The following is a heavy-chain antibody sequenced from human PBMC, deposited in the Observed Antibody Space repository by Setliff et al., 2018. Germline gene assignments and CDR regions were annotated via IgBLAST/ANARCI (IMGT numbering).Heavy chain of an antibody. CDR1: GGTFSDYH. D-gene: IGHD3-3*01. CDR2: INHRGST. J-gene: IGHJ6*03. V-gene: IGHV4-34*01. CDR3: ARMSGFLYMDV. Sequence: PSETLSLTCAAYGGTFSDYHWTWIRQSPEKGLEWIGEINHRGSTNYNPSLKSRVTIFVDTSKNQFSLNLNSVTAADTAVYYCARMSGFLYMDVWGRGTPVTVSS.